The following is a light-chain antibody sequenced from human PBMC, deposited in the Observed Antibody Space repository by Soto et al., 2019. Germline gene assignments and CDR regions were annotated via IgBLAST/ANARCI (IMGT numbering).Light chain of an antibody. CDR1: SSDIGGYKF. CDR3: FSYTSSNTRV. V-gene: IGLV2-14*01. J-gene: IGLJ2*01. Sequence: QSALTQPASVSGSPGQSITISCTGTSSDIGGYKFVSWYQHHPGKAPKLMIYEVSNRPSGVSNRFSGSKSGNTASLTISGLQAEDEADYYCFSYTSSNTRVFGGGTKVTVL. CDR2: EVS.